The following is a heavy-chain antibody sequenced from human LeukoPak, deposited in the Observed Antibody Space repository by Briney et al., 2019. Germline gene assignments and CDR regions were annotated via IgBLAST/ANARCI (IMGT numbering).Heavy chain of an antibody. J-gene: IGHJ3*02. CDR3: ARDLWGIVGVRGHAFDI. D-gene: IGHD1-26*01. CDR1: GFTVSTNY. V-gene: IGHV3-53*01. Sequence: GGSLRLSCAASGFTVSTNYMSWVRQAPGKGLEWVPVIYSGGSTYYADSVKGRFTISRDNSKNTLYLQMNSLRAEDTAVYYCARDLWGIVGVRGHAFDIWGQGTMVTVSS. CDR2: IYSGGST.